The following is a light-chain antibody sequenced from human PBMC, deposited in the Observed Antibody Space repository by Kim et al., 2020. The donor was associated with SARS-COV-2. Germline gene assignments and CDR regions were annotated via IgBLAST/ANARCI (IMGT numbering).Light chain of an antibody. CDR2: DVS. CDR3: SSYTSSSTPVV. J-gene: IGLJ2*01. CDR1: SSDVGGYNY. V-gene: IGLV2-14*03. Sequence: QSITISCTGTSSDVGGYNYVSWYQQHTGKAPKLMIYDVSNRPSGVSNRFSGSKSGNTASLTISGLQAEDEADYYCSSYTSSSTPVVFGGGTQLTVL.